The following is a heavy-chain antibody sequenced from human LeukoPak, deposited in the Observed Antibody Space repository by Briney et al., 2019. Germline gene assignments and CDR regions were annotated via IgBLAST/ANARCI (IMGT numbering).Heavy chain of an antibody. CDR3: ARSVPARTKKYYYYGMDV. Sequence: SETLSLTCTVSGGSISSSSYSWGWIRQPPGKGLEWIGSIYYSGSTYYNPSLKSRVTISVDTSKNQFSLKLSSVTAADTAVYYCARSVPARTKKYYYYGMDVWGQGTTVTVSS. D-gene: IGHD4-17*01. V-gene: IGHV4-39*01. CDR2: IYYSGST. CDR1: GGSISSSSYS. J-gene: IGHJ6*02.